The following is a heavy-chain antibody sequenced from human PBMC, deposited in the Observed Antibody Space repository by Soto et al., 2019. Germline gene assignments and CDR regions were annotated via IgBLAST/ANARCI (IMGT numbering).Heavy chain of an antibody. J-gene: IGHJ6*02. Sequence: SVKVSCKASGYTFTYRYLHWVRQAPGQALEWMGWITPFNGNTNYAQKFQGWVTMTRDTSISTAYMELSRLRSDDTAVYYCAREGGAYSSGWLTSYYYYYGMDVWGQGTTVTVSS. CDR2: ITPFNGNT. CDR1: GYTFTYRY. D-gene: IGHD6-19*01. V-gene: IGHV1-45*02. CDR3: AREGGAYSSGWLTSYYYYYGMDV.